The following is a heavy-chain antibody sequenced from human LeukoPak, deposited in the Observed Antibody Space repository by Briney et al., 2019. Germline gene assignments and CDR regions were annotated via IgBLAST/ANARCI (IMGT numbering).Heavy chain of an antibody. J-gene: IGHJ4*02. D-gene: IGHD5-24*01. V-gene: IGHV4-59*01. CDR1: GASFTGYY. Sequence: ASETLSLTCDVYGASFTGYYWSWIRQPPGKGLEWIGYIYYIGSTNYNPSLKSRVTISVDTSKNQFSLKLSSVTAADTAVYYFARFRRDGYPFDYWGQGTLVTVSS. CDR3: ARFRRDGYPFDY. CDR2: IYYIGST.